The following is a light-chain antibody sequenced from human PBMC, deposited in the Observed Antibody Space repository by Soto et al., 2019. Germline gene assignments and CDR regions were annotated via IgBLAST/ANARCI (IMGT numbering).Light chain of an antibody. V-gene: IGKV1-5*03. CDR3: QHYNSYSEE. Sequence: DIQMTQSPSSLSESVVDRVNITCRTSNGIRNDLGLYQQKPGKAPKLLIYKASTLKSGVPSRFSGSGSGTEFTLTISSLQPDDFATYYCQHYNSYSEEFGQGTKGDI. CDR1: NGIRND. J-gene: IGKJ1*01. CDR2: KAS.